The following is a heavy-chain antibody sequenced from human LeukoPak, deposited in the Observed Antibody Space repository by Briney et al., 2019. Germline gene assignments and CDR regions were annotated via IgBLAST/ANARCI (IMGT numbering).Heavy chain of an antibody. Sequence: GGSLRLSCAASGFTFSTFTMHWVRQAPGKGLEYVSGITDNGGTRNYANSVKGRFTISRDNSKNTLYLQMGSLRPDDMAVYYCGIQISGYVYGGQGTLVTVPS. D-gene: IGHD5-12*01. CDR3: GIQISGYVY. V-gene: IGHV3-64*01. J-gene: IGHJ4*02. CDR2: ITDNGGTR. CDR1: GFTFSTFT.